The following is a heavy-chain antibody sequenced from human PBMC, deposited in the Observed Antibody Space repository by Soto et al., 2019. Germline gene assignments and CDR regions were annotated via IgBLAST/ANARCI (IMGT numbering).Heavy chain of an antibody. V-gene: IGHV3-23*01. Sequence: GGSLRLSCAASGFTFSSYAMSWVRQAPGKGLEWVSAISGSGGSTYYADSVKGRFTISRDNSKNTLYLQMNSLRAEDTAVYYCATFWCSGGSCYSLAYYYYYMDVWGKGTTVTVSS. D-gene: IGHD2-15*01. CDR1: GFTFSSYA. J-gene: IGHJ6*03. CDR2: ISGSGGST. CDR3: ATFWCSGGSCYSLAYYYYYMDV.